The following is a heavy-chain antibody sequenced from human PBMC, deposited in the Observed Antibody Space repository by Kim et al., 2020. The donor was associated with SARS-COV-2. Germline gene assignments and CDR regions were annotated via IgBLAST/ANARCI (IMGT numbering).Heavy chain of an antibody. CDR3: ARDGYNWNDGDGSTNYYYYGMDV. CDR1: GDSVSSNSAA. D-gene: IGHD1-20*01. V-gene: IGHV6-1*01. CDR2: TYYRSKWYN. Sequence: SQTLSLTCAISGDSVSSNSAAWNWIRQSPSRGLEWLGRTYYRSKWYNDYAVSVKSRITINPDTSKNQFSLQLNSVTPEDTAVYYCARDGYNWNDGDGSTNYYYYGMDVWGQGTTVTVSS. J-gene: IGHJ6*02.